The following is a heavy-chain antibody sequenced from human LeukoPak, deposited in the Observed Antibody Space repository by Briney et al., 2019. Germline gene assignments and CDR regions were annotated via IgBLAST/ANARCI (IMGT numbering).Heavy chain of an antibody. CDR1: GFTFSDYY. CDR2: ISSSGSTI. CDR3: ARAKKPLLDY. J-gene: IGHJ4*02. Sequence: GGSLRLSRAPSGFTFSDYYTSWIRQAPGKGLEWVSYISSSGSTIYYADSVKGRFTISRDNAKNSLYLKMNSLRAEDTAVYYCARAKKPLLDYWGQGTLVTVSS. V-gene: IGHV3-11*01.